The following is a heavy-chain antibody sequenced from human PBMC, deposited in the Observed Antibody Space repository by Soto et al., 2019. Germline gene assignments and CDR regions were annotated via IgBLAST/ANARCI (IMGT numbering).Heavy chain of an antibody. J-gene: IGHJ4*02. Sequence: ELQVVESGGGLVQPGGSLRLSCAASGFTLSDHHMDWVRQAPGKGLEWVGRTTNKANGYTTQYAASVQGRFTISRDDSKNSLYLQMNSPKSEDTAVYYCARDGRGYGGYFDYWGKGSLVTVSP. D-gene: IGHD5-12*01. CDR3: ARDGRGYGGYFDY. CDR2: TTNKANGYTT. CDR1: GFTLSDHH. V-gene: IGHV3-72*01.